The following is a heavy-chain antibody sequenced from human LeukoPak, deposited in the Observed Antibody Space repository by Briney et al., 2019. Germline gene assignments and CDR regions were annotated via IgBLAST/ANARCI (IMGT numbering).Heavy chain of an antibody. J-gene: IGHJ4*02. CDR1: GFTFKLYW. Sequence: PGGSLRLSCAASGFTFKLYWMHWVRQVPGKRPVWVSRINDDGSDTVYADSVRGRFTISRDDAKNTVYLQMNNLRAEDTAVYYCARVDVTTRAYWGQGTLVTVSS. CDR2: INDDGSDT. V-gene: IGHV3-74*01. D-gene: IGHD4-17*01. CDR3: ARVDVTTRAY.